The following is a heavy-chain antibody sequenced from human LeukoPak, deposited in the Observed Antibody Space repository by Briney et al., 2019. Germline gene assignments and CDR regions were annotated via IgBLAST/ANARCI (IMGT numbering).Heavy chain of an antibody. V-gene: IGHV3-23*01. J-gene: IGHJ4*02. CDR2: INGGSGNS. Sequence: GGSLRLSCAASGFTFNNYAMTWVRQAPGKGLQWVSVINGGSGNSYYADSVKGRFTVSRDNSKNTLYLQMNSLRDEDTAVYYCAKGQGYNYGDSIDYWGQGTLVTVSS. CDR3: AKGQGYNYGDSIDY. CDR1: GFTFNNYA. D-gene: IGHD5-18*01.